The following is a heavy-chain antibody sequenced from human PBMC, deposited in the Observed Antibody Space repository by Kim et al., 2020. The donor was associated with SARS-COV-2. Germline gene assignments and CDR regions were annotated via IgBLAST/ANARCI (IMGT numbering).Heavy chain of an antibody. D-gene: IGHD6-19*01. V-gene: IGHV3-30*15. J-gene: IGHJ4*02. Sequence: SVNSETGRFTIPRDNSKNTLYLQMSSTRAEDTAVYYCARVAVAVRQVDYWGQGTLVTVSS. CDR3: ARVAVAVRQVDY.